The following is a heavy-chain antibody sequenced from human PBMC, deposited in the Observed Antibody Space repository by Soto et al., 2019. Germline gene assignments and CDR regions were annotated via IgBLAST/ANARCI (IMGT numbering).Heavy chain of an antibody. CDR1: GFSLTTSGVG. J-gene: IGHJ4*02. V-gene: IGHV2-5*02. CDR2: IYWDDDK. D-gene: IGHD3-3*01. Sequence: GPAQVKPRQTLTLTCTFSGFSLTTSGVGVGWIRQSPGRAPEWLALIYWDDDKRYSPSLKSRLTITKDASKNQVVLTMADLDPADTPTYYCAHRVLRTVFGLVTTTAIYFDFWGQGTPVAVSS. CDR3: AHRVLRTVFGLVTTTAIYFDF.